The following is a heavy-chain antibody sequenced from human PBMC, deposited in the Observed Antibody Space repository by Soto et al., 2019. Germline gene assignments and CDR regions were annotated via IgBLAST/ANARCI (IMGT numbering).Heavy chain of an antibody. CDR3: GRRYGDPSSSAGLDA. CDR1: GYTFTSYS. Sequence: QVNLVQSGPEVKRPGASVKVSCKASGYTFTSYSITWVRHAPGQGLEWMGWISGDKGKTNSVQKFQGRVTMTTGTSTSTAYLALRSLRSDDTALYYCGRRYGDPSSSAGLDAWGQGTLVTVS. D-gene: IGHD4-17*01. CDR2: ISGDKGKT. V-gene: IGHV1-18*01. J-gene: IGHJ5*02.